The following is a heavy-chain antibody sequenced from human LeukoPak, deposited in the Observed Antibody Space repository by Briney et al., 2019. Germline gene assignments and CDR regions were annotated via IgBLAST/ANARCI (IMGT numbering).Heavy chain of an antibody. V-gene: IGHV1-69*06. Sequence: ASVKVSCKASGGTFSSYAISWVRQAPGQGLEWMGGIIPIFGTANDAQKCQVTVTITADKSTRKAYMELSSLRSEDTDVYYCARGYSYGYGKDAFDIWGQGTMVTVSS. J-gene: IGHJ3*02. CDR2: IIPIFGTA. CDR3: ARGYSYGYGKDAFDI. D-gene: IGHD5-18*01. CDR1: GGTFSSYA.